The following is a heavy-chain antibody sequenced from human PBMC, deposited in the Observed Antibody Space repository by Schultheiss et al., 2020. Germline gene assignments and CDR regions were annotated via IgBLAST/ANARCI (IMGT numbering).Heavy chain of an antibody. CDR1: GYTFTSYD. CDR2: MNPNSGNT. D-gene: IGHD6-19*01. V-gene: IGHV1-8*01. Sequence: ASVKVSCKASGYTFTSYDINWVRQATGQGLEWMGWMNPNSGNTGYAQKFQGRVTMTRNTSISTAYMELSSLRSEDTAVYYCARGPVAVAGYYYYGMDVWGEGTTVKVSS. J-gene: IGHJ6*04. CDR3: ARGPVAVAGYYYYGMDV.